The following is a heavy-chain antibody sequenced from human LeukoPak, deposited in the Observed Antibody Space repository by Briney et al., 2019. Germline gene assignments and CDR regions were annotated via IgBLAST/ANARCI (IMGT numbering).Heavy chain of an antibody. CDR2: ISGSGGST. CDR1: GFTFSSYA. J-gene: IGHJ4*02. V-gene: IGHV3-23*01. CDR3: AKDALEYYYGSGSELDY. Sequence: PGGSLRLSCAASGFTFSSYAMSWVRQAPGKGLEWVSAISGSGGSTYYADSVKGRFTISRDNSKDTLYLQMNSLRAEDTAVYYCAKDALEYYYGSGSELDYWGQGTLVTVSS. D-gene: IGHD3-10*01.